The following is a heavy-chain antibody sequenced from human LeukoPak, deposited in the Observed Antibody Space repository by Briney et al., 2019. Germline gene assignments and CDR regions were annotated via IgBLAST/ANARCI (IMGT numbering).Heavy chain of an antibody. J-gene: IGHJ4*02. Sequence: PGGSLRLSCAASGFTFSSYSMNWVRQAPGKGLEWVSSISSSSYIYYADSVKGRFTISRDNSKNTLYLQMNSLRAEDTAVYYCAKDSPPYDSPAVVIAPLDYWGQGTLVTVSS. D-gene: IGHD2-21*01. CDR2: ISSSSYI. V-gene: IGHV3-21*01. CDR1: GFTFSSYS. CDR3: AKDSPPYDSPAVVIAPLDY.